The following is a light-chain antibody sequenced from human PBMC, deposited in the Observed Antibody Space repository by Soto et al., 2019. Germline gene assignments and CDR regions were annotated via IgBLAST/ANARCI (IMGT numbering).Light chain of an antibody. Sequence: AIQLTQSPSSLSASVGDRVSITCRASQGIRNDLGWYQHKPGKAPKLLIHGASSLQSGVPSRFSGSASGTEFTLTISSLQPDDLASYYCLQDHSYPWTFGQGTKVEI. CDR2: GAS. J-gene: IGKJ1*01. CDR1: QGIRND. CDR3: LQDHSYPWT. V-gene: IGKV1-6*01.